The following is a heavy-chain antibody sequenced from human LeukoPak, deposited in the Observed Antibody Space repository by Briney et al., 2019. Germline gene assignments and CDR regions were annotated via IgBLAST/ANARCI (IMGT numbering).Heavy chain of an antibody. CDR2: IYRGGDT. CDR3: ARGLYYDGSGYYYHDY. V-gene: IGHV3-53*01. CDR1: GFVVSNNY. J-gene: IGHJ4*02. Sequence: GGSLRLSCAASGFVVSNNYLTWVRQAPGKGLEWVSVIYRGGDTFYGDSVKGRFTISRDNSKNTLYLQMNSLRAEDTAVYYCARGLYYDGSGYYYHDYWGQGTLVTVSS. D-gene: IGHD3-22*01.